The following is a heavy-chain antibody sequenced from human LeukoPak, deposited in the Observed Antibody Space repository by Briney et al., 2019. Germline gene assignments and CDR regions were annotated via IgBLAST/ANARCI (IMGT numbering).Heavy chain of an antibody. V-gene: IGHV3-48*04. CDR3: AKDPRGYYDILTGYF. CDR2: IISSSGSSM. J-gene: IGHJ4*02. Sequence: PGGSLRLSCAASGFTFSSYAMNWVRQAPGKGLEWVSNIISSSGSSMYYADSVRGRFTISRDNAKNSLYLQMNSLRAEDTAVYYCAKDPRGYYDILTGYFWGQGTLVTVSS. CDR1: GFTFSSYA. D-gene: IGHD3-9*01.